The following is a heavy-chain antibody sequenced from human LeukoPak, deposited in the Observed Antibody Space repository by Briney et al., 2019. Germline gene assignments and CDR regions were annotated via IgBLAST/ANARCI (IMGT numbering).Heavy chain of an antibody. D-gene: IGHD6-13*01. CDR2: ISWNSGSI. CDR3: ARDKAAAGTRRRGFDY. CDR1: GFTFDDYA. V-gene: IGHV3-9*01. Sequence: GGSLRLSCAASGFTFDDYAMHWVRQAPGKGLEWVSGISWNSGSIGYADSVKGRFTISRDNAKNSLYLQMNSLRAEDTAVYYCARDKAAAGTRRRGFDYWGQGTLVTVSS. J-gene: IGHJ4*02.